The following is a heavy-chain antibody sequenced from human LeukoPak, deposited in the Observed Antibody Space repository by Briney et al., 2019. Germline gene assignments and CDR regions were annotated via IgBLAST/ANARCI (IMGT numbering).Heavy chain of an antibody. Sequence: ASVKVSCKASGYTFTGYYMHWVRQAPGQGLEWMGWINPNGGGTNYAQKFQGRVTMTRDTSISTAYMELSRLRSDDTAVYYCARSYCSGGSCYEDRDYWGQGTLVTVSS. CDR1: GYTFTGYY. CDR2: INPNGGGT. D-gene: IGHD2-15*01. V-gene: IGHV1-2*02. CDR3: ARSYCSGGSCYEDRDY. J-gene: IGHJ4*02.